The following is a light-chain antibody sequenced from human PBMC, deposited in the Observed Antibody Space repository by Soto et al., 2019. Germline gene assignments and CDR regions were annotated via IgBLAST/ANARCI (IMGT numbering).Light chain of an antibody. CDR2: DDR. CDR3: QVWDSNSDHVV. Sequence: SYELTQPPSVSVAPGQTARITRGGNNIGSKSVHWYQQKPGQAPVLVVYDDRDRPSGIPERFSGSNSGNTATLTISRVEAGDEADYCCQVWDSNSDHVVFGGGTKLTVL. CDR1: NIGSKS. J-gene: IGLJ2*01. V-gene: IGLV3-21*02.